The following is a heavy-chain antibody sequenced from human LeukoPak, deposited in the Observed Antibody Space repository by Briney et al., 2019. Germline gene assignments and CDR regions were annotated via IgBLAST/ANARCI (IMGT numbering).Heavy chain of an antibody. V-gene: IGHV4-59*01. Sequence: SETLSLTCTVSGGSISSYYWSWIRQPPGKGLEWIGYIYYSGSTNYNPSLKSRVTISVDTSKNQFSLKLSSVTAADTAVYYCARVGRLRYFDWLHQTDYYYYYMDVWGKGATVTVSS. CDR3: ARVGRLRYFDWLHQTDYYYYYMDV. J-gene: IGHJ6*03. CDR2: IYYSGST. CDR1: GGSISSYY. D-gene: IGHD3-9*01.